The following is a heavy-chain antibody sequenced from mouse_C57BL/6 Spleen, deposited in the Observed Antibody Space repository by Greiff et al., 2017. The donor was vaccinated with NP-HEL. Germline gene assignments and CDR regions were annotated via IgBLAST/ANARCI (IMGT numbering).Heavy chain of an antibody. V-gene: IGHV1-69*01. J-gene: IGHJ3*01. CDR2: IDPSDSYT. CDR1: GYTFTSYW. D-gene: IGHD1-1*01. Sequence: VQLQQPGAELVMPGASVKLSCKASGYTFTSYWMHWVKQRPGQGLEWIGEIDPSDSYTNYNQKFKGKSTLTVDKSSSTAYMQLSSLTSEDSAVDYCARRGGSSSPWFAYGGQGTLVTVSA. CDR3: ARRGGSSSPWFAY.